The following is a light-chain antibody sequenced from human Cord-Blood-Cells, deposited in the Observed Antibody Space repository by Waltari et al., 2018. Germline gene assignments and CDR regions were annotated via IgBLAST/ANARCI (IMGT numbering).Light chain of an antibody. CDR3: HQSYSTPFT. Sequence: DIQMTQSPSSLSASVGYRVTLTCRASQSISSYLNWYQQKPGKAPKSLIYAASSLQSGVPPRFVGSGSETDFTLTISSLQPQDFSTYYCHQSYSTPFTFGPGTKVDIK. V-gene: IGKV1-39*01. CDR2: AAS. CDR1: QSISSY. J-gene: IGKJ3*01.